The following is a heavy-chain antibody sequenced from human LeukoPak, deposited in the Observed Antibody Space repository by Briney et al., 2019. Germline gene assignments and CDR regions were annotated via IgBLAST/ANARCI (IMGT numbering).Heavy chain of an antibody. CDR1: GGSISSGGYS. J-gene: IGHJ4*02. CDR3: ATTQWGHFDC. D-gene: IGHD3-16*01. Sequence: PSETLSLTCAVSGGSISSGGYSWSWIRQPPGKGLEWIGYINHSGSTYYNPSLKSRVTISVDRSKNQFSLKLSSVTAADTAVYYCATTQWGHFDCWGQGTLVTVSS. CDR2: INHSGST. V-gene: IGHV4-30-2*01.